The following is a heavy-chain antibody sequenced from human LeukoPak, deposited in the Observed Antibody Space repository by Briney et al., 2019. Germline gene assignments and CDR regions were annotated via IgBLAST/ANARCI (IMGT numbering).Heavy chain of an antibody. Sequence: PSETLSLTCTVSGGSISGYYWTWIRQSAGKGLEWIGHIYSTGTNNYNPSLRSRVTLSVDTSKNQFSLKLSSVTAADTAVYYCARATVSWSRTCYFDYWGQGTLVTVSS. J-gene: IGHJ4*02. V-gene: IGHV4-4*07. D-gene: IGHD4-11*01. CDR2: IYSTGTN. CDR3: ARATVSWSRTCYFDY. CDR1: GGSISGYY.